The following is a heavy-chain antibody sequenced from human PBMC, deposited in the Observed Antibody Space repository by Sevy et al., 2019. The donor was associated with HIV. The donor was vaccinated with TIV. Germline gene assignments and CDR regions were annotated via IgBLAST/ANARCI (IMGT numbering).Heavy chain of an antibody. CDR3: AKGIEMATKHNCFDP. V-gene: IGHV3-23*01. Sequence: GGSLRLSCAASGFTFSSYAMSWVRQAPGKGLEWVSAISGSGGSTYYADSVKGRFTISRDNSKSTLYLQMNSLRAEDTAVYYCAKGIEMATKHNCFDPWGQGTLVTVSS. CDR2: ISGSGGST. CDR1: GFTFSSYA. D-gene: IGHD5-12*01. J-gene: IGHJ5*02.